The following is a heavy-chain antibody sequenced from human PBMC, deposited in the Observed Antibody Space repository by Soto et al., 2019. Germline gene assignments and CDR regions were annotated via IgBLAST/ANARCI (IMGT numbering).Heavy chain of an antibody. CDR1: GFSVASTY. J-gene: IGHJ4*02. D-gene: IGHD7-27*01. CDR3: ATWGSGSHYLDH. CDR2: IHTGGLK. Sequence: EVQVVQSGGGLVQPGGSLRLSCAASGFSVASTYMTWVRQAPGRGLRWVSMIHTGGLKHFADFVKGRFSLSRDTSTNTLYLEMNSLRPDDPAVYYCATWGSGSHYLDHWGQGSLVTVSS. V-gene: IGHV3-53*04.